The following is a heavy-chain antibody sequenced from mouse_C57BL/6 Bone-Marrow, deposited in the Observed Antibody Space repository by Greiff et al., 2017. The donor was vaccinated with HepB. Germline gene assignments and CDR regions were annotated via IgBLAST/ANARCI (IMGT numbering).Heavy chain of an antibody. CDR2: ISNGGGST. Sequence: EVMLVESGGGLVQPGGSLKLSCAASGFTFSDYYMYWVRQTPEKRLEWVAYISNGGGSTYYPDTVKGRFTISRDNAKNTLYLQMSRLKSEDTAMYYCARHIGLRQGAMDYWGQGTSVTVSS. J-gene: IGHJ4*01. D-gene: IGHD2-4*01. V-gene: IGHV5-12*01. CDR1: GFTFSDYY. CDR3: ARHIGLRQGAMDY.